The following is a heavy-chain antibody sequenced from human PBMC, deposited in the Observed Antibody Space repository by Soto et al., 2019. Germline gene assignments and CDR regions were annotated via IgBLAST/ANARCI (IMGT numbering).Heavy chain of an antibody. CDR3: ERSPAIGSTERGYFDL. CDR2: IIPIFATA. CDR1: GGTFSSYA. J-gene: IGHJ2*01. V-gene: IGHV1-69*01. Sequence: QVQLVQSGAEVKKPGSSVKVSCKASGGTFSSYAISWVRQAPGQGLEWMGGIIPIFATANYAQKFQGRVTMTADQSTSTAYMELSSLRSEDTAAYYCERSPAIGSTERGYFDLWGSGTLVTVSS. D-gene: IGHD1-1*01.